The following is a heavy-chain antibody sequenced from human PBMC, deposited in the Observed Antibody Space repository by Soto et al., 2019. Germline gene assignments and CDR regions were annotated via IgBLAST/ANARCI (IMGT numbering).Heavy chain of an antibody. CDR1: GYSFTRFG. CDR3: ARDPQYSTSPRVFDY. V-gene: IGHV1-18*01. J-gene: IGHJ4*02. Sequence: QVQLLQSGAEVKKPGASVRVSCKASGYSFTRFGISWVRQAPGQGLEWVGRISTYNGNTKYAQKLKGSVTVSTDTSASTADMELRSLRSDDTGVYYCARDPQYSTSPRVFDYWGQGTLLTVSS. D-gene: IGHD6-6*01. CDR2: ISTYNGNT.